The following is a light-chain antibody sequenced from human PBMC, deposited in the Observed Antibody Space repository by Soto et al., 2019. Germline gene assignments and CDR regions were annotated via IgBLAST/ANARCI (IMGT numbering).Light chain of an antibody. CDR1: QSIASF. V-gene: IGKV1-39*01. Sequence: DIQMTQSPSSLSASAGDTITITCRPGQSIASFLNWYQQKPGKAPRLLIYSATNLYSGVPSRFSGSDAVTDFTLTISSLQPEDFATYFCQQSYSIPHTFGQGTKVDIK. J-gene: IGKJ2*01. CDR3: QQSYSIPHT. CDR2: SAT.